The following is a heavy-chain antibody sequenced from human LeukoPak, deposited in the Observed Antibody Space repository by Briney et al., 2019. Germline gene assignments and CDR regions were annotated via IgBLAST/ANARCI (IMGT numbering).Heavy chain of an antibody. CDR2: MSSSSSYI. CDR1: GFTFDDYS. Sequence: GESLKISCAASGFTFDDYSMNWVRQTPGKGLEWVSYMSSSSSYIYYADSVKGRFTISRDNAKNSLHLQMSSLRAEDTAVYYCARRAAAGRDDAFDMWSQGTMVTVSS. V-gene: IGHV3-21*01. J-gene: IGHJ3*02. D-gene: IGHD6-13*01. CDR3: ARRAAAGRDDAFDM.